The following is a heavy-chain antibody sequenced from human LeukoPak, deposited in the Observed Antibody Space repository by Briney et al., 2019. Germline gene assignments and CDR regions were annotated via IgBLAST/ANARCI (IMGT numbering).Heavy chain of an antibody. D-gene: IGHD5-24*01. CDR3: AREMATMDYYYGMDV. CDR2: IYSGGST. CDR1: GFTVSSNY. Sequence: PGGSLRLSCAASGFTVSSNYMNWVRQAPGKGLEWVSVIYSGGSTYYADSVKGRFTISRDSSKNTLYLQMNSLRAEDTAVYYCAREMATMDYYYGMDVWGQGTTVTVSS. J-gene: IGHJ6*02. V-gene: IGHV3-53*01.